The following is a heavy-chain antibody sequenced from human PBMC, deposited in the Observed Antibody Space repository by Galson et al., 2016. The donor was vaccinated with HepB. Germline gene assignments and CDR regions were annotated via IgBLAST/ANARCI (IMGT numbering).Heavy chain of an antibody. CDR1: GFTLDHYA. D-gene: IGHD3-22*01. CDR2: ISWNSGSI. J-gene: IGHJ3*02. CDR3: AKDSGAYYYDSSGYRRNAFDS. V-gene: IGHV3-9*01. Sequence: SLRLSCAASGFTLDHYAMHWVRQAPGKGLEWVSGISWNSGSIGYADSVKSRFTISRDNAKNSLYLQMNSLRAGDTALYYCAKDSGAYYYDSSGYRRNAFDSWGQGTMVTVSS.